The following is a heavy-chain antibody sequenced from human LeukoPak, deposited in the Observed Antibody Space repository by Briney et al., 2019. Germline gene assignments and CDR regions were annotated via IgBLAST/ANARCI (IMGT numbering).Heavy chain of an antibody. CDR1: GFTFSSYW. D-gene: IGHD1-26*01. J-gene: IGHJ4*02. CDR2: IKSDGRST. Sequence: GGSLTLSCAASGFTFSSYWMHWVRPAPGKGLVWVSDIKSDGRSTRYADSVKGRFTISRDNAKNTLYLQMNSLRVEDTAVYFCARGNWEPADYWGQGTLVTVSS. CDR3: ARGNWEPADY. V-gene: IGHV3-74*01.